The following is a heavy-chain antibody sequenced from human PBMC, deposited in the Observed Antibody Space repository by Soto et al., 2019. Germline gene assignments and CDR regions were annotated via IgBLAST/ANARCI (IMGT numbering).Heavy chain of an antibody. J-gene: IGHJ6*02. V-gene: IGHV3-23*01. Sequence: LRLSCAASGFTFSSYAMSWVRQAPGKGLEWVSAISGSGGSTYYADSVKGRFTISRDNSKNTLYLQMNSLRAEDTAVYYCAKFSDGAVASHNGMDVWGQGTTVTVSS. CDR3: AKFSDGAVASHNGMDV. CDR1: GFTFSSYA. CDR2: ISGSGGST. D-gene: IGHD6-19*01.